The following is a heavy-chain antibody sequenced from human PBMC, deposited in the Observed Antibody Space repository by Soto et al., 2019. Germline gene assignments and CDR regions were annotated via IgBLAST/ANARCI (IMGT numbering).Heavy chain of an antibody. CDR3: APAYGGRSLY. CDR1: GFSLTTDRVG. D-gene: IGHD1-26*01. J-gene: IGHJ4*02. CDR2: IYWDDSK. V-gene: IGHV2-5*02. Sequence: QITLKESGPTLVKPTQTLTLTCTFPGFSLTTDRVGVAWIRQPPGEALEWLAVIYWDDSKTYRPSLESRLTITKDTSKNQVALTMTNMDSLDTATYYCAPAYGGRSLYWGQGTLVTVSS.